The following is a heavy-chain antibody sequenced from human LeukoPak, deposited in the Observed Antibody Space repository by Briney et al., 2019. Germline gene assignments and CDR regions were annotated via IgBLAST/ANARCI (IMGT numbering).Heavy chain of an antibody. CDR1: GFTFSTFG. J-gene: IGHJ5*02. CDR3: AKLTRQHCGRDCPYPFDP. CDR2: ISGTGDIT. D-gene: IGHD2-21*02. V-gene: IGHV3-23*01. Sequence: PGGSLRLSCAASGFTFSTFGMSWIRQAPGKGLEWVSVISGTGDITNDADSVTGRFTISRDKPKNTLYLHMKSLSTEDTAIYYCAKLTRQHCGRDCPYPFDPCGQGTLVTVSS.